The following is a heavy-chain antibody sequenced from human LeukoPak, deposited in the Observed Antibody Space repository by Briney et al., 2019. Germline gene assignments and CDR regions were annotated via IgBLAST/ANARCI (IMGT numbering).Heavy chain of an antibody. J-gene: IGHJ6*03. Sequence: ASVKVSCKSSGYTFTRYAMNWVRQAPGQGLEGMGWISTNTGNPTYAQGFTGRFVFSLDTSVSTAYLQLSSLKAEDTAVDYCARKSVAATPRDIVYQYSYMDVWGKGTTVTVSS. CDR3: ARKSVAATPRDIVYQYSYMDV. V-gene: IGHV7-4-1*02. CDR1: GYTFTRYA. D-gene: IGHD2-15*01. CDR2: ISTNTGNP.